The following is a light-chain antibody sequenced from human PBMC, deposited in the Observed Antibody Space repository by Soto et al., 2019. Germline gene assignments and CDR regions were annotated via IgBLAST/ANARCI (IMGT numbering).Light chain of an antibody. V-gene: IGKV3-11*01. J-gene: IGKJ5*01. CDR1: QSVSSY. CDR2: DAS. Sequence: EIVLTQSPATLSLSPVEIATLSCMASQSVSSYLAWYQQKPGQAPRLLIYDASNRATGIPARFSGSGSGTDFTLTISSLEPEDFAVYYCQQRSNWQVTFGQGTRLEIK. CDR3: QQRSNWQVT.